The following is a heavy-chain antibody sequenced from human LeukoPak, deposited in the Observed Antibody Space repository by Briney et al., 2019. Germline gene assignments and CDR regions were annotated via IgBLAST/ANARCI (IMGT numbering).Heavy chain of an antibody. V-gene: IGHV1-2*06. CDR1: GGTFSSYA. CDR2: INPNSGGT. D-gene: IGHD3-22*01. Sequence: ASVKVSCKASGGTFSSYAISWVRQAPGQGLEWMGRINPNSGGTNYAQKFQGRVTMTRDTSISTAYMELSRLRSDDTAVYYCARTYYYDSSGYAHWGQGTLVTVSS. CDR3: ARTYYYDSSGYAH. J-gene: IGHJ4*02.